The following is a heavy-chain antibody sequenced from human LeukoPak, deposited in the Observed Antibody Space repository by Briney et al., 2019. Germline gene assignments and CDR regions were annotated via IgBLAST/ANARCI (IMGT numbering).Heavy chain of an antibody. V-gene: IGHV4-31*03. D-gene: IGHD2-2*02. Sequence: TLSLTCTVSGGSISSGGYYWSWIRQHPGKGLEWIGYIYYSGSTYYNPSLKSRVTISVDTSKNQFSLKLSSVTAADTAVYYCASSYCSSTSCYTPFDYWGQGTLVTVSS. CDR3: ASSYCSSTSCYTPFDY. J-gene: IGHJ4*02. CDR2: IYYSGST. CDR1: GGSISSGGYY.